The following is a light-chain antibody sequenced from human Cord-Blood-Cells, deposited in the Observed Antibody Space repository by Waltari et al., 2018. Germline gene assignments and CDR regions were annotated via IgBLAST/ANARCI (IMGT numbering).Light chain of an antibody. CDR2: KAS. CDR1: QSISTW. Sequence: DIQMTQSPSTLSASVGDRVTITCRASQSISTWLAWYQQKPGKTPKLLIYKASSLEIGVPSRFSGSGSGTEFTLTISRLEPDDFATYYCQQYNSYWTFGQGTKVEIK. J-gene: IGKJ1*01. CDR3: QQYNSYWT. V-gene: IGKV1-5*03.